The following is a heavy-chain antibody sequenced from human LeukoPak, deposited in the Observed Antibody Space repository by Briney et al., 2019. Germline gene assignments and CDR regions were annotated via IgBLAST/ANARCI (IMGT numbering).Heavy chain of an antibody. D-gene: IGHD5-18*01. CDR3: ARGNTAMAYFDY. V-gene: IGHV3-48*03. CDR1: GFTFSSYE. Sequence: GGSLRLSCAASGFTFSSYEMNWVRQAPGKGLEWVSYIGSSGTNIYYADSVKGRFTISRDNAKNSLYLQMNSLRAEDTAVYYCARGNTAMAYFDYWGQGTLVTVSS. J-gene: IGHJ4*02. CDR2: IGSSGTNI.